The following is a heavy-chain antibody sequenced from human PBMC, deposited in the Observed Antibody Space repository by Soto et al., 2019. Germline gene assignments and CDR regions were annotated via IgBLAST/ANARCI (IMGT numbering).Heavy chain of an antibody. CDR2: IYWDDGQ. CDR1: EFSLSSRGVA. Sequence: QITLKESGPTLVTPTQTLTLTCSFSEFSLSSRGVAVSWIRQPPGKALEWLGIIYWDDGQLYTPSLESRLAPTXXXSXXQVVLTMTNMDPMDTATYYCTRTLEMSARHWYFDLWGRGTLVTVSS. J-gene: IGHJ2*01. V-gene: IGHV2-5*02. CDR3: TRTLEMSARHWYFDL.